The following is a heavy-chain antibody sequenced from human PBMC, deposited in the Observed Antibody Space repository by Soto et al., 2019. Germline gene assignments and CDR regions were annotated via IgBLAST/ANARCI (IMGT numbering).Heavy chain of an antibody. Sequence: QLQLQESDPGLVKPSETLSLTCAVSGGSLSAPTYYWGWVRQPPGKGLEWIGNIHYTGSAFYNPSLKSRVTISVDTSKNQFSLRLTAVTAADTAVYYCARVRGEVDNWFDPWGRGTLVIVSS. CDR3: ARVRGEVDNWFDP. D-gene: IGHD3-10*01. CDR1: GGSLSAPTYY. V-gene: IGHV4-39*01. J-gene: IGHJ5*02. CDR2: IHYTGSA.